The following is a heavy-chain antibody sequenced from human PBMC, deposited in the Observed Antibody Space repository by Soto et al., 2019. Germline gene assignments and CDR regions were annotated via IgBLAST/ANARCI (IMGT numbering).Heavy chain of an antibody. V-gene: IGHV4-61*01. CDR2: ISYSGTT. CDR3: ARGATVTQYVY. J-gene: IGHJ4*02. Sequence: QLQLQESGPGLVKPSETLSLTCTVSGVSVSSGSFYWAWIRQPPGKGLEWIGFISYSGTTNYNPSLNTRDTISLATSRSQVALMVSSLTAADTALYYGARGATVTQYVYWGQGTLVTVSS. D-gene: IGHD4-17*01. CDR1: GVSVSSGSFY.